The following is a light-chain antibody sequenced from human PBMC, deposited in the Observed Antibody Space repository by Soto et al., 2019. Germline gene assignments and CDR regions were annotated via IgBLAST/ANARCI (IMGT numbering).Light chain of an antibody. V-gene: IGKV3-11*01. J-gene: IGKJ5*01. CDR2: DAS. CDR1: QSVSSY. Sequence: EIVLTQSPATLSLSPRERATLSCRASQSVSSYLAWYQQKPGQAPRLLIYDASNRATGIPARFSGSGSGTDFTLTISSLEPEDFAVYYCQQRSNWPRRITFGQGTRLEIK. CDR3: QQRSNWPRRIT.